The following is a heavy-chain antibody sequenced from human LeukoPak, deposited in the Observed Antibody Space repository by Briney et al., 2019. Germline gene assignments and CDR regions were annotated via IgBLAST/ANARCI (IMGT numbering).Heavy chain of an antibody. V-gene: IGHV4-59*01. J-gene: IGHJ5*02. D-gene: IGHD3-22*01. CDR1: GGSISSYY. CDR3: ARHRYYYDGSGYYYQP. CDR2: IYYSGST. Sequence: PSETLSLTCTVSGGSISSYYWSWIRQPPGKGLEWIGYIYYSGSTNYNPSLKSRVTISVDTSKNQFSLELSSVTAADTAVYYCARHRYYYDGSGYYYQPWGQGTLVTVSS.